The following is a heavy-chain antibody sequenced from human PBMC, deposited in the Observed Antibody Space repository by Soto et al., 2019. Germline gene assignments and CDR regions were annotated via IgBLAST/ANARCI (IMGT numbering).Heavy chain of an antibody. Sequence: GESLSLSCAASGFTFSSYAMSWVRQAPGKGLEWVSTISGSVGSTYYADSMKGRFTISRDNSKNTLYLQMYSLRVEDTAVYYCARESDHWGQGTLVTVSS. CDR1: GFTFSSYA. J-gene: IGHJ4*02. V-gene: IGHV3-23*01. CDR2: ISGSVGST. CDR3: ARESDH.